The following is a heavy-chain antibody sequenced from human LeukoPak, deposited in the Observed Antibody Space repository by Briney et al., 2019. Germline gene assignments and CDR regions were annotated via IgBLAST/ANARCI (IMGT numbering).Heavy chain of an antibody. CDR1: GGSFSGYY. J-gene: IGHJ6*03. CDR2: INHSGST. V-gene: IGHV4-34*01. CDR3: ARVPYCGGDCYSLGSYYYYTDV. Sequence: PSETLSLTCAVYGGSFSGYYWSWIRQPPGKGLEWIGEINHSGSTYYNPSLTSRVTISVDTSKNQFSLKLSSVTAADTAVYYCARVPYCGGDCYSLGSYYYYTDVWGKGTTVTVSS. D-gene: IGHD2-21*02.